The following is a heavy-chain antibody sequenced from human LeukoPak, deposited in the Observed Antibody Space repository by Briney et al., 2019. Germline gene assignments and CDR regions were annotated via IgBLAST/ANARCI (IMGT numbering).Heavy chain of an antibody. J-gene: IGHJ4*02. CDR3: ARGPSFDY. Sequence: PGGSLRLSCAASGFTVSSNYMSWVRQAPGKGLEWVANIKQDGSEKYYVDSVKGRFTISRDNAKNSLYLQMNSLRAEDTAVYYCARGPSFDYWGQGTLVAVSS. CDR1: GFTVSSNY. CDR2: IKQDGSEK. V-gene: IGHV3-7*03.